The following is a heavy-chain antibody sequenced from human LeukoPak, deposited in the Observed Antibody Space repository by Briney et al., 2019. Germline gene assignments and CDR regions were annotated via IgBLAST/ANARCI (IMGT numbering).Heavy chain of an antibody. CDR3: ARWGVVVAATAAL. V-gene: IGHV4-39*01. CDR2: IYYSGST. Sequence: SETLCLTCTVSGGSLSSSSYYWGWIRQPPGKGLEWLGSIYYSGSTYYNPSLTSRVTISVDTYKNQFTLKLSSVTAADTAVYDCARWGVVVAATAALWGQGTLVTVSS. CDR1: GGSLSSSSYY. J-gene: IGHJ4*02. D-gene: IGHD2-15*01.